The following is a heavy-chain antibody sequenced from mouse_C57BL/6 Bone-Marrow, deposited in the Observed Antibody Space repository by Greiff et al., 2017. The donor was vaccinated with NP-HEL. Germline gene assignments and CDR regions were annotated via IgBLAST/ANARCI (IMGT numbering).Heavy chain of an antibody. Sequence: AASGVDFSSYWISWVRRAPGKGLEWIGQINPDSSTINYAPSLKDKFIISRDNAKNTLYLQMSKVRSKDTALYYYARDGGSYEFAYWGQGTLVTVSA. J-gene: IGHJ3*01. CDR1: GVDFSSYW. CDR2: INPDSSTI. CDR3: ARDGGSYEFAY. V-gene: IGHV4-1*01. D-gene: IGHD1-1*02.